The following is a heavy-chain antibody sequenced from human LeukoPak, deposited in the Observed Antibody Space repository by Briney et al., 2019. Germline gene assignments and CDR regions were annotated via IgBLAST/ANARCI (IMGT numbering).Heavy chain of an antibody. J-gene: IGHJ6*03. CDR1: GGSFSGYY. D-gene: IGHD3-10*01. CDR3: ARVTNYYGSGSYYTYYSYYYMDV. Sequence: SETLSLTCAVYGGSFSGYYWSWIRQPPGKGLEWIGEINHSGSTNYNPSLKSRVTISVDTSKNQFSLKLSSVTAADTAVYYCARVTNYYGSGSYYTYYSYYYMDVWGKGTTVTVSS. V-gene: IGHV4-34*01. CDR2: INHSGST.